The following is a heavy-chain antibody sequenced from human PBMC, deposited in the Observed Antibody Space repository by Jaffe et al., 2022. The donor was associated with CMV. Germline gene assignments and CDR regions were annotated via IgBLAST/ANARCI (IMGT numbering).Heavy chain of an antibody. CDR2: IDWDDDK. J-gene: IGHJ6*03. CDR3: ARNRLGRRPGTTHYYYYYMDV. Sequence: QVTLRESGPALVKPTQTLTLTCTFSGFSLSTSGMCVSWIRQPPGKALEWLARIDWDDDKYYSTSLKTRLTISKDTSKNQVVLTMTNMDPVDTATYYCARNRLGRRPGTTHYYYYYMDVWGKGTTVTVSS. V-gene: IGHV2-70*15. D-gene: IGHD1-7*01. CDR1: GFSLSTSGMC.